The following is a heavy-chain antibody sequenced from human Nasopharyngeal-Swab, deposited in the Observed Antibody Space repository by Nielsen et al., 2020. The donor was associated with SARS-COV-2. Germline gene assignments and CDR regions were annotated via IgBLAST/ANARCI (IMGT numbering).Heavy chain of an antibody. J-gene: IGHJ4*02. V-gene: IGHV1-18*01. Sequence: WVRQAPGQGLEWMGWISAYNGNTNYAQKLQGRVTMTTDKSTSTAYMELSSLRSEDTAVYYCARDRATNYFDYWGQGTLVTVSS. CDR2: ISAYNGNT. CDR3: ARDRATNYFDY.